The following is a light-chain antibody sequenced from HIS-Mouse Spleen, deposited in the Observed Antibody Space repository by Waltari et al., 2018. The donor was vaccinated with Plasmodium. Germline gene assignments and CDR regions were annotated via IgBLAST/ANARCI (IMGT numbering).Light chain of an antibody. CDR3: QQYNSYSWT. Sequence: DIQMTQSPSTLSASLADSVTITCRASQSISSWLAWYQQKQGKAPKLLIYKASSLESGVPSRVSGSGAGTEFTLTISSLKPDDYATYYCQQYNSYSWTYGQGNKVEI. V-gene: IGKV1-5*03. J-gene: IGKJ1*01. CDR2: KAS. CDR1: QSISSW.